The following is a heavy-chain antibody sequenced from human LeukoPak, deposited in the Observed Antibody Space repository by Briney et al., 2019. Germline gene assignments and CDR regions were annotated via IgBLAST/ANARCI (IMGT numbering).Heavy chain of an antibody. CDR3: ARDPHYYDSSGYYSGDY. Sequence: AGGSLRLSCAASGFTFSSYSMNWVRQAPGKGLEWVSSISSSSSYIYYADSVKGRFTISRDNAKNSLYLQMNSLRAEDTAVYYCARDPHYYDSSGYYSGDYWGQGTLVTVSS. J-gene: IGHJ4*02. V-gene: IGHV3-21*01. D-gene: IGHD3-22*01. CDR1: GFTFSSYS. CDR2: ISSSSSYI.